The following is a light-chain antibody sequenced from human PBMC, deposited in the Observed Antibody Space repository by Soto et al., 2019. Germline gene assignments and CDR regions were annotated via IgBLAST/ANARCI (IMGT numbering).Light chain of an antibody. CDR2: EVR. CDR1: SDNVGYFDF. Sequence: QSALTQPSSVSGSPGQSITISCTGASDNVGYFDFVSWYRQHPGKAPKLLIYEVRNRPSGVSDRFSGSKSGNTASLTISGLQAEDEGDYYCSSYATTNRRVFGTGTKVTVL. J-gene: IGLJ1*01. CDR3: SSYATTNRRV. V-gene: IGLV2-14*01.